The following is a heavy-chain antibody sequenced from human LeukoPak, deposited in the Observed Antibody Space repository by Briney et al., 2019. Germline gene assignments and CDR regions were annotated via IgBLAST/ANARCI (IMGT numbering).Heavy chain of an antibody. CDR3: ARADIPRLSVVAGTGWFDP. J-gene: IGHJ5*02. D-gene: IGHD6-19*01. CDR2: MYYSGST. CDR1: GGSISSNSYY. V-gene: IGHV4-39*07. Sequence: PSETLSLTCTVSGGSISSNSYYWGWIRQPPGKGLEWIGSMYYSGSTYYNSSLKSRVTISVDTSKNQFSLRLSSVTAADTAVYYCARADIPRLSVVAGTGWFDPWXXXXXVTXSS.